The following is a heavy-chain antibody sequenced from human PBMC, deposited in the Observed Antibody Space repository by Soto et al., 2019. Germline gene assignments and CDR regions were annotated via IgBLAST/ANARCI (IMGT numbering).Heavy chain of an antibody. V-gene: IGHV4-31*03. CDR3: ARDNQEWGMAGYGMDV. Sequence: SETLSLTCTVSGGSISSGGYYWSWIRQHPGKGLEWIGYIYYSGSTYYNPSLKSRVTISVDTSKNQFSLKLSSVTAADKAVYYCARDNQEWGMAGYGMDVWGQGTTVTVSS. CDR1: GGSISSGGYY. D-gene: IGHD2-8*02. CDR2: IYYSGST. J-gene: IGHJ6*02.